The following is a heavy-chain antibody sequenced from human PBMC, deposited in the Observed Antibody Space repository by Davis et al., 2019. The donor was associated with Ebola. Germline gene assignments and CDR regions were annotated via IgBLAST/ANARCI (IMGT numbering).Heavy chain of an antibody. CDR3: AGSRLGYYYGMDV. V-gene: IGHV1-69*04. CDR1: GGTFSSYA. CDR2: IIPIIGIA. D-gene: IGHD1-26*01. Sequence: SSVKVSCKASGGTFSSYAISWVRQAPGQGLEWMGRIIPIIGIANYAQKFQGRVTITADKSTSTGYMELSSLRSEDTAVYYCAGSRLGYYYGMDVWGQGTRVTVSS. J-gene: IGHJ6*02.